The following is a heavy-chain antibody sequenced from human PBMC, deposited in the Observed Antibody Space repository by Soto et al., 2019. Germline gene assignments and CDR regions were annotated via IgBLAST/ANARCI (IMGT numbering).Heavy chain of an antibody. CDR1: GFTFSSYG. D-gene: IGHD3-22*01. J-gene: IGHJ4*02. CDR3: AKDHSHSSGYLGDY. Sequence: GGSLRLSCAASGFTFSSYGMHWVRQAPGKGLEWVAVISYDGSSKYYADSVKGRFTISRDNSKNTVYLQMNSLRAEDTAVYYCAKDHSHSSGYLGDYWGQGTLVTVSS. CDR2: ISYDGSSK. V-gene: IGHV3-30*18.